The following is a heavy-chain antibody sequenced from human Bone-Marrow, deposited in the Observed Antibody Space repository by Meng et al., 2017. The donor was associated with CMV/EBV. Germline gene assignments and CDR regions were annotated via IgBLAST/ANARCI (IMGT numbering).Heavy chain of an antibody. D-gene: IGHD6-13*01. V-gene: IGHV4-59*01. CDR3: ARHGQGQQLVGGNWFDP. CDR1: GGSISSYY. Sequence: GSLRLSCTVSGGSISSYYWSWIRQPPGKGLEWIGYIYYSGSTNYNPSLKSRVTISVDTSKNQFSLKLSSVTAADTAVYYCARHGQGQQLVGGNWFDPWGQGTLVTVSS. J-gene: IGHJ5*02. CDR2: IYYSGST.